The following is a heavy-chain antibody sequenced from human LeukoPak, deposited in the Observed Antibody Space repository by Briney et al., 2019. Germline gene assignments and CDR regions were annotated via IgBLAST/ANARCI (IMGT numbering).Heavy chain of an antibody. J-gene: IGHJ3*02. CDR2: INPNSGGT. CDR3: ARTLVVINDAFDI. Sequence: ASVKVSCKASGYTFINNWMHWVRQAPGQGLEWMGWINPNSGGTNYAQKFQGRVTMTRDTSISTAYMELSRLRSDDTAVYYCARTLVVINDAFDIWGQGTMVTVSS. V-gene: IGHV1-2*02. CDR1: GYTFINNW. D-gene: IGHD3-22*01.